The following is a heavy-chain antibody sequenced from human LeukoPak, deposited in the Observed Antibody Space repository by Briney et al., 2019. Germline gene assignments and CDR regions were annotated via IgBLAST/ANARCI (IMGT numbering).Heavy chain of an antibody. D-gene: IGHD3-22*01. V-gene: IGHV1-2*02. J-gene: IGHJ1*01. CDR1: GYTFSGYY. CDR3: ARGYYDSSDYEYFQY. Sequence: GASVKVSCKASGYTFSGYYVHWVRQAPGQGLEWMAWINPDSGGTNYAQKFQGRVTMTRDTSISTAYMELSRLKSDDTAVYYCARGYYDSSDYEYFQYWGQGTLATVSS. CDR2: INPDSGGT.